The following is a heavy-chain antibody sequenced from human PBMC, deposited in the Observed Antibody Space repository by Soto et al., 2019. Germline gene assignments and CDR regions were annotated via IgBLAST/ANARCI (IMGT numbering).Heavy chain of an antibody. D-gene: IGHD2-15*01. Sequence: VGGIWYDGINKCYADSVKCRFTISRDNSKNTLYLQMNILRAEDTAVYYCARNMICSGGNCYTYPYYYYYGMDVWGQGTKVTVSS. J-gene: IGHJ6*02. CDR2: IWYDGINK. V-gene: IGHV3-33*01. CDR3: ARNMICSGGNCYTYPYYYYYGMDV.